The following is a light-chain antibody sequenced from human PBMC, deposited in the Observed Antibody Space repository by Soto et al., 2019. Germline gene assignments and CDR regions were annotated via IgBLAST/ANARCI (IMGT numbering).Light chain of an antibody. V-gene: IGKV1-5*01. J-gene: IGKJ1*01. CDR3: QQYNSYWT. CDR1: QSINSW. Sequence: DIQMTQSPSTLSASVGGRFTITCRASQSINSWLAWYQQKPGNAPKLLIIDASSLKSGVPSRFSGSGSGTEFTLTISSLQPDDFPTYYCQQYNSYWTFGQGTKVDIK. CDR2: DAS.